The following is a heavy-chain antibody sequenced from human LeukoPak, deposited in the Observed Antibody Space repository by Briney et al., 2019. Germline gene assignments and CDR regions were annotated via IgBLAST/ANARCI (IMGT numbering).Heavy chain of an antibody. CDR2: IYPGDSDT. CDR3: ATLDPRDGHWYFDL. Sequence: GESLKISCKDSGYRFTSYWIGWVRQKPGKGLEWMGIIYPGDSDTRDSPSFQGQVTISADKSISTAYLQWSSLKASDTAMYYCATLDPRDGHWYFDLWGRGTLVTVSS. V-gene: IGHV5-51*01. CDR1: GYRFTSYW. J-gene: IGHJ2*01. D-gene: IGHD5-24*01.